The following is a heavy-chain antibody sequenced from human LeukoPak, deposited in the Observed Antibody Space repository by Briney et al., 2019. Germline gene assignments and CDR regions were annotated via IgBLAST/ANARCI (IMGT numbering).Heavy chain of an antibody. J-gene: IGHJ4*02. D-gene: IGHD1-7*01. CDR1: GFTFNSYS. CDR3: ARGTGNYSPFDN. V-gene: IGHV3-21*01. Sequence: GGSLRLSCAASGFTFNSYSMHWVRQAPGKGLEWVSSIGSNTNYIYHADPVKGRFTISRDNAENSVYLQMNSLTAEDTAVYYCARGTGNYSPFDNWGQGTLVTVSS. CDR2: IGSNTNYI.